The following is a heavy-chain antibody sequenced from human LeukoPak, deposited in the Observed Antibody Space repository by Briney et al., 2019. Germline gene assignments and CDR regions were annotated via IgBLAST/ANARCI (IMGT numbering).Heavy chain of an antibody. J-gene: IGHJ4*02. CDR3: TRVVGYGSSSDY. V-gene: IGHV3-49*04. Sequence: PGGSLRLSCKVSGFTFGDYAMSWVRQVPGKGLEWVGFIRSKAYGGTREYAASVKGRFTISRDDSKSIAYLQMNSLITEDTAVYYCTRVVGYGSSSDYWGQGTRVTVSS. CDR2: IRSKAYGGTR. D-gene: IGHD6-6*01. CDR1: GFTFGDYA.